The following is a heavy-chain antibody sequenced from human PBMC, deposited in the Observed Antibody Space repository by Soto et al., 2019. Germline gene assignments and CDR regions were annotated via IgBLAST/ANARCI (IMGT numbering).Heavy chain of an antibody. Sequence: GESLKISCKGSGYHFTNYWIGWVRQMPGKGLEWMGLIYPSDSDTRYSPSFQGQVTISADKSISTAYLQWSSLKASDTAMYYCARHALYYYDSSGYYLFDYWGQGTLVTVS. V-gene: IGHV5-51*01. D-gene: IGHD3-22*01. CDR3: ARHALYYYDSSGYYLFDY. CDR1: GYHFTNYW. J-gene: IGHJ4*02. CDR2: IYPSDSDT.